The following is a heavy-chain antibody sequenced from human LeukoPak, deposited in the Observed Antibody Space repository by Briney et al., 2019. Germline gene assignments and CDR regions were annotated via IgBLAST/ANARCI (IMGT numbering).Heavy chain of an antibody. CDR1: GGSISSYY. CDR3: ARRFFYYGSGRSHDAFDI. CDR2: IYTSGST. V-gene: IGHV4-4*09. J-gene: IGHJ3*02. D-gene: IGHD3-10*01. Sequence: SETLSLTCTVSGGSISSYYWSWIRQPPGKGLEWIGYIYTSGSTNYNPSLKSRVTISVDTSKNQFSLKLSSVTAADTAVYYCARRFFYYGSGRSHDAFDIWGQGTMVTVSS.